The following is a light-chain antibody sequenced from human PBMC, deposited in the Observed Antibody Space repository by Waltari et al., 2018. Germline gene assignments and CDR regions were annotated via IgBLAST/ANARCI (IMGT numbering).Light chain of an antibody. V-gene: IGKV3-20*01. Sequence: ELVLTQSPGTASLAPGERGTLSCRASQSVGSSSLALYQQKPGQAPRLVIYRASRRATAIPDRFSGSGSGTDFSLTISRLEPEDFAVYYCQQHGTFLATFGPGTKVELK. J-gene: IGKJ1*01. CDR2: RAS. CDR1: QSVGSSS. CDR3: QQHGTFLAT.